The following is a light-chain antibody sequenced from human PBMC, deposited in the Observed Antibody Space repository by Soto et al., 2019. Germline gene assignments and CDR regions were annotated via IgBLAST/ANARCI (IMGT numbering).Light chain of an antibody. CDR2: AAS. V-gene: IGKV1-5*03. Sequence: IQMTQSPSSLSSSVGDIVTITCRASQSISSYLNWYQQKPGKAPKVLIYAASSLESGVPSRFSGSGSGTEFTLTISSLQPDDFATYSCQQYNSYLATFGQGTRLEIK. CDR3: QQYNSYLAT. CDR1: QSISSY. J-gene: IGKJ5*01.